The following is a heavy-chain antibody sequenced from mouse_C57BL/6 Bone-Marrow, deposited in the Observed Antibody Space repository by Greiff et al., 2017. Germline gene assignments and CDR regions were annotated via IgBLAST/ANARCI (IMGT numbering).Heavy chain of an antibody. CDR3: ARERIMVYDGPFAY. CDR2: IYPRSGNT. Sequence: QVQLQQSGAELARPGASVKLSCKASGYTFTSYGISWVKQRTGQGLEWIGEIYPRSGNTYYNEKFKGKATLTADKSSSTAYMELRSLTSGDSAVYFCARERIMVYDGPFAYWGQGTLVTVSA. CDR1: GYTFTSYG. D-gene: IGHD1-2*01. J-gene: IGHJ3*01. V-gene: IGHV1-81*01.